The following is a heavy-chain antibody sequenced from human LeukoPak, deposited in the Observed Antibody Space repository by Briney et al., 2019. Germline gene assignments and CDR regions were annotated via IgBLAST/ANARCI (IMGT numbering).Heavy chain of an antibody. CDR1: GFTFSSSW. CDR2: ITNVGTGT. Sequence: PGGSLRLSCAASGFTFSSSWMHWVRQAPGKGLVWVSRITNVGTGTTYADSVKGRFTISRDNAKSTLYLQMNSLRAEDTAVYYCAKASELGRGYFDYWGQGTLVTVSS. J-gene: IGHJ4*02. D-gene: IGHD7-27*01. V-gene: IGHV3-74*01. CDR3: AKASELGRGYFDY.